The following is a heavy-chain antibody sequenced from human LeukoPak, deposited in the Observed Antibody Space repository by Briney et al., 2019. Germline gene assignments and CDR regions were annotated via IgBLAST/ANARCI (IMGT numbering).Heavy chain of an antibody. D-gene: IGHD4/OR15-4a*01. V-gene: IGHV4-34*01. CDR2: INHSGST. CDR1: GGSFSEYY. Sequence: PSETLSLTCAFYGGSFSEYYWSWIRQPPGKGLEWIGEINHSGSTNYNPSLKSRVTMSVDTSKNQFSLKVISVTAADTAVYYCARSNAYYSYGMDLWGQGTTVTVSS. J-gene: IGHJ6*01. CDR3: ARSNAYYSYGMDL.